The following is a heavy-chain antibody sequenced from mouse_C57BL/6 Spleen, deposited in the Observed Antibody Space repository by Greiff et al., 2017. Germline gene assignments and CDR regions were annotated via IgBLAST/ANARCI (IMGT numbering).Heavy chain of an antibody. Sequence: QVQLKESGAELVKPGASVKISCKASGYAFSSYWMNWVKQRPGKGLEWIGQIYPGDGDTNYNGKFKGKATLTADKSSSTAYMQLSSLTSEDSAVYFCARFLTGTRYFDVWGTGTTVTVSS. CDR2: IYPGDGDT. CDR3: ARFLTGTRYFDV. J-gene: IGHJ1*03. D-gene: IGHD4-1*01. V-gene: IGHV1-80*01. CDR1: GYAFSSYW.